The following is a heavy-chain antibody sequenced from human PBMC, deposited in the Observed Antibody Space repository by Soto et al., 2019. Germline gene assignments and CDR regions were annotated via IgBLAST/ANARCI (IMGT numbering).Heavy chain of an antibody. D-gene: IGHD6-6*01. CDR3: ARERYVASRHSHYDS. V-gene: IGHV1-18*04. CDR1: GYRFSTYG. J-gene: IGHJ4*02. Sequence: ASVKVSCKASGYRFSTYGINWVRQAPGQGPEWLGWTSTNNDDRNYAQKFRGRVTFTTDTSTSTAYMELRSLISDDTAVYFCARERYVASRHSHYDSWGQGTQVTVSS. CDR2: TSTNNDDR.